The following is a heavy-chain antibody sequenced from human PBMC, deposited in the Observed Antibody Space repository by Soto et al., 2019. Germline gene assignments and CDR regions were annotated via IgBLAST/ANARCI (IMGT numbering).Heavy chain of an antibody. CDR1: GFTFSSYA. V-gene: IGHV3-23*01. Sequence: EVQLLESGGGLVQPGGSLRLSCAASGFTFSSYAMSWVRQAPGNGLEWVSAISGSGGSTYYADSVKGRFTISRDNSKNTLYLQMNSLRAEDTAVYYCAKGGDFWSGYPDYWGQGTLVTVSS. J-gene: IGHJ4*02. CDR3: AKGGDFWSGYPDY. CDR2: ISGSGGST. D-gene: IGHD3-3*01.